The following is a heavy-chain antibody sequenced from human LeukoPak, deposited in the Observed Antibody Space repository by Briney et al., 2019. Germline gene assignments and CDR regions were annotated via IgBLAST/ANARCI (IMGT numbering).Heavy chain of an antibody. Sequence: SVKVSCKASGGTFSSYAISWVRQAPGQGLEWMGRIIPIFGTANYAQKFQGRVTITTDESTSTAYMELSSLRSEGTAVYYCARGSNWNYVLAYWGQGTLVTVSS. D-gene: IGHD1-7*01. J-gene: IGHJ4*02. V-gene: IGHV1-69*05. CDR1: GGTFSSYA. CDR2: IIPIFGTA. CDR3: ARGSNWNYVLAY.